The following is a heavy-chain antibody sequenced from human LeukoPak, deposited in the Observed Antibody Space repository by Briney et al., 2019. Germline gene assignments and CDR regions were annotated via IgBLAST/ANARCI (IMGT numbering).Heavy chain of an antibody. D-gene: IGHD4-23*01. CDR3: ARGWLAETTVVTPYNY. CDR2: IKEDGSEK. J-gene: IGHJ4*02. Sequence: GGSLRLSCAASGLNFSSRWMNWVRQAPGQGLEWVASIKEDGSEKHYVDSVKGRFTISRDNGKNSLYLQMNSLRAEDTAVYYCARGWLAETTVVTPYNYWGQGTVVTVSS. CDR1: GLNFSSRW. V-gene: IGHV3-7*03.